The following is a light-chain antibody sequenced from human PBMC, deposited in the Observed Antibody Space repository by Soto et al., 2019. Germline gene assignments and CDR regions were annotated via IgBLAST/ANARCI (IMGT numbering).Light chain of an antibody. CDR3: QQDDNLPP. V-gene: IGKV1-33*01. CDR2: DAS. J-gene: IGKJ5*01. CDR1: QDISNY. Sequence: DIQMTQSPSSLSASVGDRVTITCQASQDISNYLNWYQQKPGKAPKLLIYDASNLETGVPSRFSGSGSGTDFYFPISSLQPGDIGTYYCQQDDNLPPLGQGNRLEIK.